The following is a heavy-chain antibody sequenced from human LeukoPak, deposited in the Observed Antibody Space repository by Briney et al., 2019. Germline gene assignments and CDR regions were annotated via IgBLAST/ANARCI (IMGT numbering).Heavy chain of an antibody. V-gene: IGHV5-51*01. CDR2: IYPGDSDT. Sequence: GESLKISCKGSGYSFTSYWIGWVRQMPGKGLEWMGIIYPGDSDTRYSPSFQGQVTISADKSISTAYLQWSSLKASDTAMYYCARLNTVSGSYCTDFDYWGQGTLVTVSS. J-gene: IGHJ4*02. CDR3: ARLNTVSGSYCTDFDY. CDR1: GYSFTSYW. D-gene: IGHD3-10*01.